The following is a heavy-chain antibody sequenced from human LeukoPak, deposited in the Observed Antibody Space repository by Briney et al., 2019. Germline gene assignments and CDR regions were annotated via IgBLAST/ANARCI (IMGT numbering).Heavy chain of an antibody. CDR1: GFTFSSYA. CDR3: ARDPYYYGSGRGFDY. V-gene: IGHV3-66*01. Sequence: GGSLRLSCAASGFTFSSYAMHWVRQAPGKGLEWVSVIYSGGSTYYADSVKGRFTISRDNSKNTLYLQMNSLRAEDTAVYYCARDPYYYGSGRGFDYWGQGTLVTVSS. CDR2: IYSGGST. J-gene: IGHJ4*02. D-gene: IGHD3-10*01.